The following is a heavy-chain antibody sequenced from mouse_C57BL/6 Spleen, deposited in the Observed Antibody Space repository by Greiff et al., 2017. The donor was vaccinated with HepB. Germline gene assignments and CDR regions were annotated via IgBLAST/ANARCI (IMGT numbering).Heavy chain of an antibody. CDR1: GYTFTSYW. Sequence: QVQLQQPGAELVKPGASVKLSCKASGYTFTSYWMQWVKQRPGQGLEWLGEIDPSDSYTNYNQKFKGKATLTVDTASITAYMQLSSLTSEDSAVYYCARSHFDVWGTGTTVTVSS. J-gene: IGHJ1*03. CDR3: ARSHFDV. CDR2: IDPSDSYT. V-gene: IGHV1-50*01.